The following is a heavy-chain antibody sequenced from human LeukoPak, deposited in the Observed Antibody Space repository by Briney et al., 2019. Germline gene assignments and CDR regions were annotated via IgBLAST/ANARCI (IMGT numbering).Heavy chain of an antibody. CDR3: ARDWGYYDSSGYK. CDR1: VGTFSSYA. V-gene: IGHV1-69*13. CDR2: IIPIFGTA. J-gene: IGHJ4*02. Sequence: SVKVSCKASVGTFSSYAISWVRQAPGQGLEWMGGIIPIFGTANYAQKFQGRVTITADESTSTAYMELSSLRSEDTAVYYCARDWGYYDSSGYKWGQGTLVTVSS. D-gene: IGHD3-22*01.